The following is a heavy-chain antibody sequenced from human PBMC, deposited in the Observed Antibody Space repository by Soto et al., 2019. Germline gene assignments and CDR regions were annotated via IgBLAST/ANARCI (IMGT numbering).Heavy chain of an antibody. CDR1: GGSISSSRYY. D-gene: IGHD2-21*02. V-gene: IGHV4-39*01. CDR3: ERGGLTVVTPALPCYNCFDP. J-gene: IGHJ5*02. CDR2: IYYSGST. Sequence: QLQLQESGPGLVKPSETLSLTCTVSGGSISSSRYYWGWIRQPPGKGLEWIGSIYYSGSTYYNPSLKSRVTISVDTSRNQCSRKLSAVTAADTAVYYCERGGLTVVTPALPCYNCFDPCGQGTLVPVSS.